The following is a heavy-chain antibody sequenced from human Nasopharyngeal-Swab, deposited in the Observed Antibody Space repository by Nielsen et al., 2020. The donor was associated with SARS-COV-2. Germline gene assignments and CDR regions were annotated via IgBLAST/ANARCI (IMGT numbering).Heavy chain of an antibody. J-gene: IGHJ4*02. D-gene: IGHD4-17*01. V-gene: IGHV4-39*07. CDR3: ARDESGDYLGLPFDY. Sequence: SETLSLTCTVSGASISSSINYWGWIRQSPQKGLEWIGTVSYSGTANYNPSLNSRVTISVGTSKNQFSLKLISVTAADTAVYYCARDESGDYLGLPFDYWGQGTLVTVSS. CDR2: VSYSGTA. CDR1: GASISSSINY.